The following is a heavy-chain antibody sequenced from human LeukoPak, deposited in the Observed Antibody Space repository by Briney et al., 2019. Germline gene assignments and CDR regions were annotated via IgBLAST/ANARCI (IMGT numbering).Heavy chain of an antibody. CDR1: GYTFTSYY. V-gene: IGHV1-46*01. J-gene: IGHJ6*03. Sequence: ASVKVSCKASGYTFTSYYMHWARQAPGQGLEWMGIINPSGGSTSYAQKFQGRVTMTRDTSTSTVYMELSSLRSEDTAVYYCASYSSSSLRYYYMDVWGKGTTVTVSS. D-gene: IGHD6-6*01. CDR3: ASYSSSSLRYYYMDV. CDR2: INPSGGST.